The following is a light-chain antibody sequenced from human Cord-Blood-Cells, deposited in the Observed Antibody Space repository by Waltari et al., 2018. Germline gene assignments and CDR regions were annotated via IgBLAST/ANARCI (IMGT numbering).Light chain of an antibody. J-gene: IGLJ3*02. Sequence: QLVLTQSPSASPSRGHAVKRPCTLSGGHSSSALPWHQEQPEKGPRYLMKLNSWGSHSKRDGSPDRFSGSSSGAERYLTISSLQSEDEADDYGQAGGTGNWVCGGGTKLTGL. CDR2: LNSWGSH. V-gene: IGLV4-69*01. CDR3: QAGGTGNWV. CDR1: GGHSSSA.